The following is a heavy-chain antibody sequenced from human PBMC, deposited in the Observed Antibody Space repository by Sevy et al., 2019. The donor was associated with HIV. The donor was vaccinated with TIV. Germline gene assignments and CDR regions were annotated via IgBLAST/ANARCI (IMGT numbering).Heavy chain of an antibody. CDR1: GFTFSSYS. D-gene: IGHD3-22*01. Sequence: GGCLRLSCAASGFTFSSYSMNWVRQAPGKGLEWVSSISSSSSYIYYADSVKGRFTISRDNAKNSLYLQMNSLRAEDTAVYYCARDALPYYYDSSGYYRNGMDVWGQGTTVTVSS. CDR3: ARDALPYYYDSSGYYRNGMDV. CDR2: ISSSSSYI. J-gene: IGHJ6*02. V-gene: IGHV3-21*01.